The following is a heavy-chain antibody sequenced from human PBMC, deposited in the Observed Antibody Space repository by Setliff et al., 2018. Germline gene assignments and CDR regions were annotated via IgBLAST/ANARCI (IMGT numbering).Heavy chain of an antibody. V-gene: IGHV3-30*02. CDR3: AKGDTTIFGVVNIDY. J-gene: IGHJ4*02. CDR1: GFTFSSYG. CDR2: IRYDGSNK. Sequence: PGGSLRLSCAASGFTFSSYGMHWVRQAPGKGLAWVAFIRYDGSNKYYADSVKGRFTISRDNSKNTLYLQMNSLRAEDTAVYYCAKGDTTIFGVVNIDYWGQGTLVTVSS. D-gene: IGHD3-3*01.